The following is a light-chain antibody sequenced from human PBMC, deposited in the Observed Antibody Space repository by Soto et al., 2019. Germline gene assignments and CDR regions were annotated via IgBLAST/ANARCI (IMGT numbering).Light chain of an antibody. V-gene: IGKV1-5*03. CDR3: QQYKSFSLT. J-gene: IGKJ4*01. Sequence: DIQMTQSPSSLSASVGDRVTITCRARQNINSYLNWYQQKPGKAPKLLIYKTSNLQSGVPSRFSGSGSGTEFSLTISSLQPDDFATYYCQQYKSFSLTFAGGTRVEVK. CDR2: KTS. CDR1: QNINSY.